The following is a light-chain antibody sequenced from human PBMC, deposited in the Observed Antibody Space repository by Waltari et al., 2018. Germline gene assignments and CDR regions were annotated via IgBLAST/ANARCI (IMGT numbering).Light chain of an antibody. CDR1: SSDVGGYHS. Sequence: QSALTQPASVSGSPGQSITIPCTGTSSDVGGYHSVAWYQQHPGKSPKLMIYDVSKRPAGVSNRFSGSKSGNTASLTISGLQAEDEADYYCSSYTSSSTLVFGGGTKLTVL. CDR2: DVS. J-gene: IGLJ2*01. V-gene: IGLV2-14*01. CDR3: SSYTSSSTLV.